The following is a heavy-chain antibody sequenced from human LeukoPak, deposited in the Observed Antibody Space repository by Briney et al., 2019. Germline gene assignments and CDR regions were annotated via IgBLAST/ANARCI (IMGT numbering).Heavy chain of an antibody. CDR3: ARTYYYGSGSSPPDYFDY. Sequence: GGSLRLSCAASGFTFSSYSMNWVRQAPGEGLEWVSSISSSSSYLYYADSVKGRFTISRDNAKNSLYLQMNSLRAEDTAVYYCARTYYYGSGSSPPDYFDYWGRGTLVTVSS. J-gene: IGHJ4*02. D-gene: IGHD3-10*01. CDR2: ISSSSSYL. V-gene: IGHV3-21*01. CDR1: GFTFSSYS.